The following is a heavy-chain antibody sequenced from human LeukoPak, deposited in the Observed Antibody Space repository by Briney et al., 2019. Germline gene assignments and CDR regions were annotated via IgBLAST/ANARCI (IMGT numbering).Heavy chain of an antibody. CDR3: AKSQRNDQQVVQRIDY. D-gene: IGHD2-2*01. J-gene: IGHJ4*02. CDR1: RFTFSTYA. V-gene: IGHV3-23*01. CDR2: ISGSGDTT. Sequence: GGSLRFSCTASRFTFSTYAMSWVRQAPGKGLEWVSSISGSGDTTYYTGSVKGRFTISRDNSKNALYLRMSSLRAEDTAVYYCAKSQRNDQQVVQRIDYWGQGTLVTVSS.